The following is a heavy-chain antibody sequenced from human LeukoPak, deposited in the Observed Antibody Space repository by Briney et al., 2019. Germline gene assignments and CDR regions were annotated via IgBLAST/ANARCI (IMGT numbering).Heavy chain of an antibody. Sequence: PSETLSLTCSVSGGSINGYYWSWIRQPPGRGLEWIGFMYYGGSTNYNPSLKSRVIISVDPSKNQFSLRLSSVAAAATAVYYCARAQGRDGYNEGYYFDYWGQGSLVTVSS. CDR1: GGSINGYY. V-gene: IGHV4-59*01. CDR2: MYYGGST. CDR3: ARAQGRDGYNEGYYFDY. J-gene: IGHJ4*02. D-gene: IGHD5-24*01.